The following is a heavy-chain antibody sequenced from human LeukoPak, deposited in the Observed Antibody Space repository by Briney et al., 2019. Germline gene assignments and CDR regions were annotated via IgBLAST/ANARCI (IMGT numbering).Heavy chain of an antibody. J-gene: IGHJ3*02. Sequence: GGSLRLSCAASGFTFSSCSMNWVRQAPGNGLEWVSYISSSSSTIYYADSAKGRFTISRDNAKNSLYLQMNSLRDEDTAVFYCARHPGGLKDPFDIWGQGTMVTVSS. D-gene: IGHD6-19*01. CDR2: ISSSSSTI. V-gene: IGHV3-48*02. CDR1: GFTFSSCS. CDR3: ARHPGGLKDPFDI.